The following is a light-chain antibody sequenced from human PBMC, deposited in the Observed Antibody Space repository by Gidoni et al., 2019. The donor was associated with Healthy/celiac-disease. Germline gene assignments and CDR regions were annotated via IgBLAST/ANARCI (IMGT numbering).Light chain of an antibody. CDR2: EVS. J-gene: IGLJ3*02. Sequence: QSALTPPASVSGSPGQSITISCTGTSSDVGSYNLVSWYQQPPGKAPNLMIYEVSKRPSGVSNRFSGSKSGNTASLTISGLQAEDEADYYCCSYAGSSTQVFGGGTKLTVL. CDR3: CSYAGSSTQV. V-gene: IGLV2-23*02. CDR1: SSDVGSYNL.